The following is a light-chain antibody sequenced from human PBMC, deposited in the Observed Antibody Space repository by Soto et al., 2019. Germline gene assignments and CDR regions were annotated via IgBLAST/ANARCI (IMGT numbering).Light chain of an antibody. V-gene: IGKV3-20*01. J-gene: IGKJ4*01. CDR1: QSVGRNY. CDR3: QQYASSPLT. CDR2: GAS. Sequence: ENVLTQSPGTLSVSPGERGILSCRASQSVGRNYLAWYQQKPGQAPRLLIYGASSRATGIPDRFSGSGSGTDFTLNISRLEPEDFAVYYCQQYASSPLTFGGGTKVETK.